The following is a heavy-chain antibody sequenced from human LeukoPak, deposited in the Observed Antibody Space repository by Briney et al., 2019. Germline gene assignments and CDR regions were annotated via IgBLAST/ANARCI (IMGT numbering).Heavy chain of an antibody. CDR1: QFTFSNYA. CDR2: ISGSGNTT. D-gene: IGHD3-10*01. CDR3: ARRWLGDPYGMDV. Sequence: GGSLRLSCAASQFTFSNYAMSWVRQAPGKGLEWVSAISGSGNTTYFGDSVTGRFTISRDNPKNTVYLQMSSLSAADTAVYYCARRWLGDPYGMDVWGQGTTVSVSS. J-gene: IGHJ6*02. V-gene: IGHV3-23*01.